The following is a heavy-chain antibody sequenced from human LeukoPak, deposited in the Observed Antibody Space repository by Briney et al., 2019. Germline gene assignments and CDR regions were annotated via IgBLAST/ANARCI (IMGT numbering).Heavy chain of an antibody. Sequence: GGSLRLSCAASGSTFSDYYMSWICHGQGEGLEWVSYISSSGGTIYYADSAKGRFTTSTDNTKNTLSLQMNSLRTAETAAYYCARDEGNLAYSNYGLHYWGQGTLVTVSS. D-gene: IGHD4-11*01. CDR3: ARDEGNLAYSNYGLHY. V-gene: IGHV3-11*01. J-gene: IGHJ4*02. CDR2: ISSSGGTI. CDR1: GSTFSDYY.